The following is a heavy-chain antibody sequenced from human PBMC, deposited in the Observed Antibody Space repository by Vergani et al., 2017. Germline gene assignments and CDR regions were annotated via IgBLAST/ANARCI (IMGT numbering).Heavy chain of an antibody. J-gene: IGHJ2*01. Sequence: QIQLVQSAAEVKKPGAALNVSCKASGYTFRNKDISWLRQAPGQGLEWMGSISPHTGRTNTAQQFQGRVIMTTDTSTSTAYLSLGTLTSDDTAVYFCARNFLGRDIEVVPTAPFWLFDLWGRGTRVTVSS. V-gene: IGHV1-18*01. CDR1: GYTFRNKD. CDR3: ARNFLGRDIEVVPTAPFWLFDL. D-gene: IGHD2-2*01. CDR2: ISPHTGRT.